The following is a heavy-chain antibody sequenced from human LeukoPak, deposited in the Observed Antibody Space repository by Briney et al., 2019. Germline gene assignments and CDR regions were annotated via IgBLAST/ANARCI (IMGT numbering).Heavy chain of an antibody. CDR3: ARQIGVSIDY. CDR2: IRFDGSNK. D-gene: IGHD5/OR15-5a*01. V-gene: IGHV3-30*02. Sequence: PGGSLRLSCAASRFTFGSFDMHWVRQAPGKGLEWVTFIRFDGSNKYYADSVKGRFTISRANSKNTLYLQMSSLRPEDTAVYYCARQIGVSIDYWGQGTLVTVSS. CDR1: RFTFGSFD. J-gene: IGHJ4*02.